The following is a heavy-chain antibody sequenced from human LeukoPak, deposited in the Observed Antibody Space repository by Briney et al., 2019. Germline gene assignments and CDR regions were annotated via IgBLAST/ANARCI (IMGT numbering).Heavy chain of an antibody. CDR3: ARCSYSSSWYYYYYYYMDV. CDR1: GYTFTSYG. D-gene: IGHD6-13*01. J-gene: IGHJ6*03. CDR2: ISAYNGNT. Sequence: ASVKVSCKASGYTFTSYGISWVRQAPGQGLEWVGWISAYNGNTNYAQKLQGRVTMTTDTSTSTAYMELRSLRSDDTAVYYCARCSYSSSWYYYYYYYMDVWGKGATVTVSS. V-gene: IGHV1-18*01.